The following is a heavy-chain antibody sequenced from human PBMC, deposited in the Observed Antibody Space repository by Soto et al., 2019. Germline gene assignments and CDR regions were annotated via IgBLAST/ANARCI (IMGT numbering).Heavy chain of an antibody. CDR3: AVTQGYSSSWYAPSFGY. D-gene: IGHD6-13*01. J-gene: IGHJ4*02. Sequence: PSETLSLTCTVSGGSISSYYWSWIRQPPGKGLEWIGYIYYSGSTNYNPSLKSRVTISVDTSKNQFSLKLSSVTAADTAVYYCAVTQGYSSSWYAPSFGYWGQGTLVTVSS. V-gene: IGHV4-59*01. CDR1: GGSISSYY. CDR2: IYYSGST.